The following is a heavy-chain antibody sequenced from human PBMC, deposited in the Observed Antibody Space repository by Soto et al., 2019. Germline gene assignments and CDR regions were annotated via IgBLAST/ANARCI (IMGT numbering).Heavy chain of an antibody. V-gene: IGHV2-5*02. J-gene: IGHJ6*02. CDR2: IYWDDDK. Sequence: QITLKESGPALVKPTQTLTLTCIISGFSLSTGGVGVGWIRQPPGKALEWLALIYWDDDKPYSPSLRSRLTITKDTSKNQVVLTMTNIDPVDTATYYCAHSRCGGDCLQSYSSHYYYGMDVWGQGTTVTVSS. CDR1: GFSLSTGGVG. D-gene: IGHD2-21*02. CDR3: AHSRCGGDCLQSYSSHYYYGMDV.